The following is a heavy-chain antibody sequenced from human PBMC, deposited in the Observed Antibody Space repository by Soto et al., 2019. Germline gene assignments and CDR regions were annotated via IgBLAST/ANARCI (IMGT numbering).Heavy chain of an antibody. Sequence: SETLSLTCTVSGGSISSGGYYWSWIRQPPGKGLEWIGTFHYSGRTYYSPSLESRVTISVDTSKNQFSLKVSSVTAADTAVYYCASAGGLGAVAADYWGQGTLVTVSS. CDR3: ASAGGLGAVAADY. CDR2: FHYSGRT. D-gene: IGHD6-19*01. CDR1: GGSISSGGYY. V-gene: IGHV4-39*07. J-gene: IGHJ4*02.